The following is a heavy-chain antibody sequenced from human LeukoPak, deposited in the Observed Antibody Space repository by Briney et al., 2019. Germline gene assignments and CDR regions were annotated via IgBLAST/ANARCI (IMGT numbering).Heavy chain of an antibody. J-gene: IGHJ4*02. CDR2: ISGRDDNT. V-gene: IGHV3-23*01. CDR1: GFTFSTYG. D-gene: IGHD6-19*01. CDR3: AKRVAYSSGYYWDY. Sequence: GGSLRLSCAASGFTFSTYGMTWVRQAPGKGLEWASAISGRDDNTYYADSVKGRFSISRDNSKNTVHLQMNSLRVEDTAVFYCAKRVAYSSGYYWDYWGQGTLVTVSS.